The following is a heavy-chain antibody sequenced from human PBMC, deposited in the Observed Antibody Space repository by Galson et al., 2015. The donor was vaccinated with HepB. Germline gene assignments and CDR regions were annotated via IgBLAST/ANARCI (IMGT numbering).Heavy chain of an antibody. CDR1: GYSFTSYW. CDR2: IDPSDSYT. D-gene: IGHD2-15*01. CDR3: PRLLVLVAATGGVSYYTGMDI. J-gene: IGHJ6*02. Sequence: QSGAEVKKPGESLRISCKGSGYSFTSYWISWVRQMPGKGLEWMGRIDPSDSYTHYSPSFQGHVTISADKSISTAYLQWSSLKASDTAIYYCPRLLVLVAATGGVSYYTGMDILGRGTTVTVSS. V-gene: IGHV5-10-1*01.